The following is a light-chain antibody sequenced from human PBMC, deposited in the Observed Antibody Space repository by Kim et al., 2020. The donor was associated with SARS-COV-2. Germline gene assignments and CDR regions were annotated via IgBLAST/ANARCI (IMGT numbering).Light chain of an antibody. CDR2: DVT. Sequence: GQSFTIFCTVTRSDVGYFHVVSWYLQHPGKVPKLLIYDVTKRPSGVPDRFSGSKSGNTASLTISGLQADDEADYYCCSYAGSHTSIFGGGTQLTVL. CDR3: CSYAGSHTSI. CDR1: RSDVGYFHV. V-gene: IGLV2-11*01. J-gene: IGLJ2*01.